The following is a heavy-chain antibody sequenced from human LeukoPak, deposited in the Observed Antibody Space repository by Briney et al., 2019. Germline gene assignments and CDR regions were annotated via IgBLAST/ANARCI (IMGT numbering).Heavy chain of an antibody. CDR1: GYTFTSYG. J-gene: IGHJ6*03. CDR2: ISAYNGNT. Sequence: ASVKVPCKASGYTFTSYGISWVRQAPGQGLEWMGWISAYNGNTNYAQKLQGRVTMTTDTSTSTAYMELRSLRSDDTAVYYCARDFDFWSAPSSYYMDVWGKGTTVTVSS. CDR3: ARDFDFWSAPSSYYMDV. D-gene: IGHD3-3*01. V-gene: IGHV1-18*01.